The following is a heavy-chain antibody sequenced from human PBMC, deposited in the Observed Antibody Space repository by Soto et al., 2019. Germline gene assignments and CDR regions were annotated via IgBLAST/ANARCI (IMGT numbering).Heavy chain of an antibody. V-gene: IGHV3-23*01. J-gene: IGHJ4*02. CDR2: ISGSGGST. CDR1: GFTFSSYA. Sequence: LRLSCAASGFTFSSYAMSWVRQAPGKGLEWVSAISGSGGSTYYADCVKGRFTISRDNSKTTLYLQMNSLRAEDTAVSYCAKDSPYDGSGYCLHYFAYWGQGTRVTVS. D-gene: IGHD3-22*01. CDR3: AKDSPYDGSGYCLHYFAY.